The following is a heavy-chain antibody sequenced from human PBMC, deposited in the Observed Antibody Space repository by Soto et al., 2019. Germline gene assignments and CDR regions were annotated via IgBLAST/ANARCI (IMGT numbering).Heavy chain of an antibody. D-gene: IGHD5-12*01. Sequence: SETLSLTCTVSGGSISSGDYYWSWIRQPPGKGLEWIGYIYYSGSTYYNPSLKRRVTISVDTSKNQFSLKLSSVTAADTAVYYCACYRVATIGGYYYYYGMDVWGQGTTVTVSS. J-gene: IGHJ6*02. CDR2: IYYSGST. V-gene: IGHV4-30-4*01. CDR1: GGSISSGDYY. CDR3: ACYRVATIGGYYYYYGMDV.